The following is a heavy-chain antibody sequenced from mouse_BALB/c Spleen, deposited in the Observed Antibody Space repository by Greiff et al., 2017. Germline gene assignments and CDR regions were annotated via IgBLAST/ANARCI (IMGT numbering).Heavy chain of an antibody. V-gene: IGHV14-3*02. D-gene: IGHD1-1*01. CDR1: GFNIKDTY. J-gene: IGHJ2*01. CDR3: ANYYYGSSLDY. CDR2: IDPANGNT. Sequence: EVKVEESGAELVKPGASVKLSCTASGFNIKDTYMHWVKQRPEQGLEWIGRIDPANGNTKYDPKFQGKATITADTSSNTAYLQLSSLTSEDTAVYYCANYYYGSSLDYWGQGTTLTVSS.